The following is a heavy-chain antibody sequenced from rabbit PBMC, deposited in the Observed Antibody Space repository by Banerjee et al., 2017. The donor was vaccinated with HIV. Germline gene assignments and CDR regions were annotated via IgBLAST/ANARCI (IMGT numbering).Heavy chain of an antibody. J-gene: IGHJ4*01. D-gene: IGHD1-1*01. V-gene: IGHV1S45*01. CDR2: IYSGSGGA. Sequence: QEQLVEYGGDLVQPEGSLTLTCKASGLDFSSSYWICWVRQAPGKGLEWIGCIYSGSGGAKYASWAKGRFTISKTSSTTVTLKMTSLTAADTATYFCARDGASNSGVAPNLWGPGTLVTVS. CDR3: ARDGASNSGVAPNL. CDR1: GLDFSSSYW.